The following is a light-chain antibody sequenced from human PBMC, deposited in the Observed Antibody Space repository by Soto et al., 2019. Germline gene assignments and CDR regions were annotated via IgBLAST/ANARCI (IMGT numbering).Light chain of an antibody. CDR1: RSNIGSNS. CDR2: SNN. Sequence: QSVLTQPPSASGTPGQRVTISCSGDRSNIGSNSVNWYQQLPGTAPKLLIYSNNQRPSGVPDRFSGSKSGTSASLAISGLQSEDEADYYFAAWDDSLNGRYVFGTGTKVTVL. V-gene: IGLV1-44*01. J-gene: IGLJ1*01. CDR3: AAWDDSLNGRYV.